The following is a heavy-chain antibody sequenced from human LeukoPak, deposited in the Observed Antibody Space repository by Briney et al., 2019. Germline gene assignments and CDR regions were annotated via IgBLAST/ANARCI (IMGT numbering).Heavy chain of an antibody. CDR2: IHNDGGSI. J-gene: IGHJ4*02. CDR1: GFRFSTYA. V-gene: IGHV3-74*01. CDR3: ARSDYFDY. Sequence: GGSLRLSCAASGFRFSTYAMTWVRQAPGKGLEWVSRIHNDGGSISYADSVKGRFTISRDNAKNTLLLQMNDLRAEDTAVYYCARSDYFDYWGQGTLVTVSS.